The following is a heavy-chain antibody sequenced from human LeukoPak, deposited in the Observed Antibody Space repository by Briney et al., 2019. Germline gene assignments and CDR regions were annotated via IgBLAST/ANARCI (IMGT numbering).Heavy chain of an antibody. CDR3: ATLPFGGPWRVFDY. CDR2: IYYSGST. J-gene: IGHJ4*02. D-gene: IGHD3-16*01. Sequence: SETLSLTCTVSGGSISSYYWSWIRQPPGKGLEWIGYIYYSGSTNYNPSLKSRVAISVDTSRNQFSLKLSSVTAADTAVYYCATLPFGGPWRVFDYWGQGIPVTVSS. CDR1: GGSISSYY. V-gene: IGHV4-59*01.